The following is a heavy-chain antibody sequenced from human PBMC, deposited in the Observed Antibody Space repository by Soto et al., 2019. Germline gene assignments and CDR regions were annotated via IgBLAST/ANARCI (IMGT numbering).Heavy chain of an antibody. J-gene: IGHJ4*02. CDR3: ARGDYGGIDY. Sequence: LAHPRAGSGCSISRYHWNWIRQPPGKGLEWIGYIYYSGSTNYNPSLKSRVTISVDTSKNQFSLKLSSVTAADTAVYYCARGDYGGIDYWGQG. D-gene: IGHD4-17*01. V-gene: IGHV4-59*01. CDR1: GCSISRYH. CDR2: IYYSGST.